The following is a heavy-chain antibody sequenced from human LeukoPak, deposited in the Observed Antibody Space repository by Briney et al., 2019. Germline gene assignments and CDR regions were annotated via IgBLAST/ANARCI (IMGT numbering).Heavy chain of an antibody. CDR3: ARGGEDYYDSSSDY. Sequence: PSETLSLTCAVYGGSFSGYYWSWIRQPAGKGLEWIGRIYTSGSTNYNPSLKSRVTMSVDTSKNQFSLKLSSVTAADTAVYYCARGGEDYYDSSSDYWGQGTLVTVSS. CDR2: IYTSGST. V-gene: IGHV4-59*10. J-gene: IGHJ4*02. D-gene: IGHD3-22*01. CDR1: GGSFSGYY.